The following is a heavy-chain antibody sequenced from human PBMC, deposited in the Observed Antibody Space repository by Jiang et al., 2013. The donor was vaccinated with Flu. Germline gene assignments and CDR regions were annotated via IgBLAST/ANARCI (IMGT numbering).Heavy chain of an antibody. CDR3: ARDIGGSTDVYAMDV. V-gene: IGHV1-2*04. J-gene: IGHJ6*02. CDR2: IKGDTGDT. Sequence: SGAEVKKPGASVKVSCKASGYTFTDYDVHWVRQAPGQGLEWMGWIKGDTGDTNYAKNFQGWVTLTRDTSTNTAYMEVSSLRSDDTATYFCARDIGGSTDVYAMDVWGQGTTVTVSS. CDR1: GYTFTDYD. D-gene: IGHD2-2*01.